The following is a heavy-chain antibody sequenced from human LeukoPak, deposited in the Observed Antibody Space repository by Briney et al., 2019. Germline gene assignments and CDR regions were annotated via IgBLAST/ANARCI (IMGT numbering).Heavy chain of an antibody. CDR1: GFTFNNYP. CDR3: AKGGDFWSGYYHLFDY. V-gene: IGHV3-23*01. CDR2: ITGGADST. Sequence: GGSLRLSCAGSGFTFNNYPISWVRQTPGKGLEWVSAITGGADSTYYADSVKGRFTISRDNSKNTLYLQMNSLRAEDTAVYYCAKGGDFWSGYYHLFDYWGQGTLVTVSS. D-gene: IGHD3-3*01. J-gene: IGHJ4*02.